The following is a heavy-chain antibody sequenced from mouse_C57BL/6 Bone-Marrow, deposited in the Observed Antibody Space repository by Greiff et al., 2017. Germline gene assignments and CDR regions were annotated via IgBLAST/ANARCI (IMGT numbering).Heavy chain of an antibody. CDR2: ISDGGSYT. J-gene: IGHJ4*01. Sequence: EVQVVESGGGLVKPGGSLKLSCAASGFTFSSYAMSWVRQTPEKRLEWVATISDGGSYTYYPDNVKGRFTISRDNAKNNLYLQMSHRKSEDTAMYYCARGGYGSSYGYYAMDYWGQGTSVTVSS. V-gene: IGHV5-4*01. CDR3: ARGGYGSSYGYYAMDY. D-gene: IGHD1-1*01. CDR1: GFTFSSYA.